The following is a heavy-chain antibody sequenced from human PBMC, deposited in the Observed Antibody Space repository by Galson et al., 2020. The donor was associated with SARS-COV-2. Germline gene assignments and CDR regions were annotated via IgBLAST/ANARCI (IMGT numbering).Heavy chain of an antibody. D-gene: IGHD3-3*01. CDR3: AKTDTIFGVVVIGGVYGMDV. Sequence: GASLKISCAASGFTFSSYAMSWVRQAPGKGLEWVSAISGSGGSTYYADSVKGRFTISRDNSKNTLYLQMNSLRAEDTAVYYCAKTDTIFGVVVIGGVYGMDVWGQGTTVTVSS. J-gene: IGHJ6*02. CDR1: GFTFSSYA. V-gene: IGHV3-23*01. CDR2: ISGSGGST.